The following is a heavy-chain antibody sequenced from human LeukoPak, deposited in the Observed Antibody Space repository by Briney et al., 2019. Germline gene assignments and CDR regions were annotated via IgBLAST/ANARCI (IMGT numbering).Heavy chain of an antibody. CDR2: IHNSGRT. J-gene: IGHJ4*02. CDR3: ARHGTISSESYFDY. CDR1: GGSFSSYY. V-gene: IGHV4-59*08. D-gene: IGHD1-14*01. Sequence: SETLSLTCSVSGGSFSSYYWSWIRQSPGKGLEWIGYIHNSGRTNYNPSLKSRVTGFVDTSKNQVSLRLSSVTAADTAVYYCARHGTISSESYFDYWGQGALVTVSS.